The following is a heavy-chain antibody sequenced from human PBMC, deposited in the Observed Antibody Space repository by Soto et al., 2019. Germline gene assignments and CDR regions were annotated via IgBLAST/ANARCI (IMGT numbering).Heavy chain of an antibody. D-gene: IGHD1-26*01. V-gene: IGHV3-30*18. CDR3: AKDREIVGATYFDY. Sequence: SLRLSCAASGFTFSSYGMHWVRQAPGKGLEWVAVISYDGSNKYYADSVKGRFTISRDNSKNTLYLQMNSLRAEDTAVYYCAKDREIVGATYFDYWGQGTLVTVSS. CDR1: GFTFSSYG. CDR2: ISYDGSNK. J-gene: IGHJ4*02.